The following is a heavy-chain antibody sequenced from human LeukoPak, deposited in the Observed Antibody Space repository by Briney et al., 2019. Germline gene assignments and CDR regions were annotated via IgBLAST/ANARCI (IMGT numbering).Heavy chain of an antibody. V-gene: IGHV3-7*01. CDR3: ARPDCSSTSCYANFDY. Sequence: PGGSLRLSCAASGLTFSNYWMSWVRQAPGKGLEWVANIKQDGSEKYYVDSVKGRFTISRDNAKNTLYLQMNNLRAEDTAVYYCARPDCSSTSCYANFDYWGQGTLVTVSS. CDR1: GLTFSNYW. D-gene: IGHD2-2*01. CDR2: IKQDGSEK. J-gene: IGHJ4*02.